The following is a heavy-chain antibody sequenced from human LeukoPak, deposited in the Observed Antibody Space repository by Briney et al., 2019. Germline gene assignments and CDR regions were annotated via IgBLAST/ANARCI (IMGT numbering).Heavy chain of an antibody. Sequence: GGSLRLSCAASGFTFSSYGMHWVRQAPGKGLEWVAFIRYDGSNKYYADSVKGRFTISRDNSKNTLYLQMNSLRAEDTAVYYCAKDLRASRYFDWFFDYWGQGTLVTVSS. J-gene: IGHJ4*02. D-gene: IGHD3-9*01. CDR1: GFTFSSYG. CDR3: AKDLRASRYFDWFFDY. CDR2: IRYDGSNK. V-gene: IGHV3-30*02.